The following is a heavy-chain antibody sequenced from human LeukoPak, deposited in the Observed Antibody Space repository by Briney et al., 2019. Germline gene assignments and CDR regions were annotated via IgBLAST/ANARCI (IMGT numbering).Heavy chain of an antibody. CDR3: ATRDRVLRYFDWFQV. D-gene: IGHD3-9*01. CDR1: GFTFSSYS. Sequence: GGSLRLSCAASGFTFSSYSMNWVRQAPGKGLEWVSYISSSSSTIYYADSEKGRFTISRDNAKNSLYLQMNSLRDEDTAVYYCATRDRVLRYFDWFQVWGQGTLVTVSS. J-gene: IGHJ4*02. CDR2: ISSSSSTI. V-gene: IGHV3-48*02.